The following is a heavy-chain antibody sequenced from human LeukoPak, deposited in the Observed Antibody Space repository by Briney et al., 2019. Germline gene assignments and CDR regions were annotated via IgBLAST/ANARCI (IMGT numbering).Heavy chain of an antibody. CDR3: ARVFHYYDSSGYYGDEYFQH. V-gene: IGHV1-69*04. CDR1: GGTFSSYA. CDR2: IIPILGIA. D-gene: IGHD3-22*01. Sequence: ASVTVSCKASGGTFSSYAISWVRQAPGQGLEWMGRIIPILGIANYAQKFQGRVTITADKSTSTAYMELSSLRSEDTAVYYCARVFHYYDSSGYYGDEYFQHWGQGTLVTVSS. J-gene: IGHJ1*01.